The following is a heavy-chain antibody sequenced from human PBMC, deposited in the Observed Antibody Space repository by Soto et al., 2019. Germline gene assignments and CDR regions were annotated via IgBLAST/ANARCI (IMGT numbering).Heavy chain of an antibody. CDR1: GGSISSGDYY. J-gene: IGHJ3*02. D-gene: IGHD3-22*01. V-gene: IGHV4-30-4*08. Sequence: SETLSLTCTVSGGSISSGDYYWGWIRQPPGKGLEWIGYIYYSGSTYYNPSLKSRVTISVDTSKNQFSLKLSSVTAADTAVYYCARRDSMIVVGQNAFDIWGQGTMVTVSS. CDR2: IYYSGST. CDR3: ARRDSMIVVGQNAFDI.